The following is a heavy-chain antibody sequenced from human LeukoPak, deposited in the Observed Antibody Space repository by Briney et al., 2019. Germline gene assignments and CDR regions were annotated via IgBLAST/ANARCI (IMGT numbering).Heavy chain of an antibody. CDR3: ARRGAGSDSWGSYGAPYIDY. D-gene: IGHD3-16*01. CDR2: INLSGST. CDR1: GGSFSGYY. V-gene: IGHV4-34*01. J-gene: IGHJ4*02. Sequence: SETLSLTCAVYGGSFSGYYWSWIRQPPGKGLEWIGEINLSGSTNYNPSLKSRVTISVDTSKNQFSLKLPSVSAADTAVYYCARRGAGSDSWGSYGAPYIDYWGEGTLVTVS.